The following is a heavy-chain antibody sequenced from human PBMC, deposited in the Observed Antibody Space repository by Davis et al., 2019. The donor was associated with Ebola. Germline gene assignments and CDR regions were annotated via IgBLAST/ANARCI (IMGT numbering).Heavy chain of an antibody. D-gene: IGHD1-1*01. Sequence: GESLKISCAASRVTSTTNWIHWVRQAPGNGLVLVSRITPDGTKTGYADSVRGRFTISRDIAKNTLFLQMNSLTADDSAVYYCTRDSDWHDGSWGQGTLVTVSS. J-gene: IGHJ5*02. CDR3: TRDSDWHDGS. CDR1: RVTSTTNW. V-gene: IGHV3-74*01. CDR2: ITPDGTKT.